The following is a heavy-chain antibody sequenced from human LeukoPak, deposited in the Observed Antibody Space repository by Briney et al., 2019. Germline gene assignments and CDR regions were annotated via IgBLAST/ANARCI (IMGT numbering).Heavy chain of an antibody. CDR3: AGEPGGYYDSSGFLDY. V-gene: IGHV3-74*01. J-gene: IGHJ4*02. CDR2: INSDGSIT. D-gene: IGHD3-22*01. CDR1: GFTFASYW. Sequence: GSLRLSCAASGFTFASYWMHWVRQAPGKGLVWVSRINSDGSITNYADSVRGRFTITRDSAKNTLYLQMNSLRAEDTAEYFCAGEPGGYYDSSGFLDYWGQGTVVTVSS.